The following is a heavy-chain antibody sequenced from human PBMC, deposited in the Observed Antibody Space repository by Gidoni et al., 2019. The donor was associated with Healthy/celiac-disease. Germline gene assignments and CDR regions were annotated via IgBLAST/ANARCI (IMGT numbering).Heavy chain of an antibody. CDR1: GFTFSSYA. Sequence: QVQLVESGGGVVQPGRSLSLSCAASGFTFSSYAMHWVRQAPGKGLEWVAVISYDGSNKYYADSVKGRFTISRDNSKNTLYLQMNSLRAEDTAVYYCARDRSYGDYWDGMDVWGQGTTVTVSS. D-gene: IGHD4-17*01. V-gene: IGHV3-30-3*01. J-gene: IGHJ6*02. CDR2: ISYDGSNK. CDR3: ARDRSYGDYWDGMDV.